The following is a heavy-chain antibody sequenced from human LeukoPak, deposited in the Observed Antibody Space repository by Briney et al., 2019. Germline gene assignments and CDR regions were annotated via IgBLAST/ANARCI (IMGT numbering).Heavy chain of an antibody. CDR1: GFTFSSYS. V-gene: IGHV3-21*01. J-gene: IGHJ3*02. D-gene: IGHD5-18*01. CDR3: ARVDAMVTGGAFDI. Sequence: GRSLRLSCAASGFTFSSYSMNWVRQAPGKGLEWVSSISSSSSYIYYADSVKGRFTISRDNAKNSLYLQMNSLRAEDTAVYYCARVDAMVTGGAFDIWGQGTMVTVSS. CDR2: ISSSSSYI.